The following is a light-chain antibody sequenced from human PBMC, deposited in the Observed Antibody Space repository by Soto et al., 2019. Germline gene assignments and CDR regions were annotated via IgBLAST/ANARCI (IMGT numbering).Light chain of an antibody. CDR3: QSYDSSLSAHYV. CDR2: GNS. J-gene: IGLJ1*01. CDR1: GSNIGAGYD. Sequence: QSVLTQPPSVSGAPGQRVTISCTGSGSNIGAGYDVHWYQQLPGTAPKLLIYGNSNRPSGVPDRFSGSKSGTSASLAITGLQAEDEADYYCQSYDSSLSAHYVFGTGTKLTVL. V-gene: IGLV1-40*01.